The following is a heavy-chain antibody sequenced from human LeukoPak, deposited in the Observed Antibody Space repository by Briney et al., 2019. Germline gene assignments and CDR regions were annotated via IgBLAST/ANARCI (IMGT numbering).Heavy chain of an antibody. CDR3: ARIAAAGGDAY. J-gene: IGHJ4*02. V-gene: IGHV3-30*03. CDR2: ISYDGSNK. CDR1: GFTFSSYG. Sequence: GRSLRLSCAASGFTFSSYGMHRVRQAPGKGLEWVAVISYDGSNKYYADSVKGRFTISRDNAKNSLYLQMNSLRAEDTAVYYCARIAAAGGDAYWGQGTLVTVSS. D-gene: IGHD6-13*01.